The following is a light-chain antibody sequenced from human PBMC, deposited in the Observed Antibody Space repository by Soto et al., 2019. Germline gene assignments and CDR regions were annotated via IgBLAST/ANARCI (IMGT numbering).Light chain of an antibody. Sequence: QSALTQPASVSGSPGQSITISCTGTNSDVGGYDYVSWYQQHPGRAPKLMIYEVSHRPSGVSNRFSGSRSGNTASLTISGPQAEDEAYYYCSSYTSSTTLGVFGGGTKVTVL. V-gene: IGLV2-14*01. CDR3: SSYTSSTTLGV. J-gene: IGLJ3*02. CDR2: EVS. CDR1: NSDVGGYDY.